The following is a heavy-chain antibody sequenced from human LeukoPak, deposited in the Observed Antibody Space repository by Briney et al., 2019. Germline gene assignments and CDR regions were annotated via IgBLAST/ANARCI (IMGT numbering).Heavy chain of an antibody. V-gene: IGHV3-30*03. J-gene: IGHJ1*01. CDR2: ISYDGSNK. CDR1: GFTFSSYG. CDR3: YGANAEH. Sequence: GGSLRLSCAASGFTFSSYGMHWVRQAPGKGLEWVAVISYDGSNKYYADSVKGRFTISRDNAKNTLYLQMNSLRAEDTAVYYCYGANAEHWGQGTLVTVSS. D-gene: IGHD4-23*01.